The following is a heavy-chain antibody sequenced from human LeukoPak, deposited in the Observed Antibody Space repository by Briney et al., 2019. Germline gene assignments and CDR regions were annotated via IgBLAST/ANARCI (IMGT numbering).Heavy chain of an antibody. V-gene: IGHV3-33*01. J-gene: IGHJ1*01. CDR3: ASGPGMYSSSWLFQH. D-gene: IGHD6-13*01. CDR1: GFTFSSYG. Sequence: GRSLRLSCAASGFTFSSYGMHWVRQAPGKGLEWVAVIWYDGSNKYYADSVKGRFTISRDNSKNTLYLQMNSLRAEDTAVYYCASGPGMYSSSWLFQHWGQGTLVTVSS. CDR2: IWYDGSNK.